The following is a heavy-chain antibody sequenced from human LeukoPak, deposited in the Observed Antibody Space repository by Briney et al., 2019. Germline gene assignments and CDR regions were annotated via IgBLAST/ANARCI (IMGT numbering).Heavy chain of an antibody. CDR1: GFTFSSYW. CDR2: IKQDGSEK. V-gene: IGHV3-7*01. J-gene: IGHJ6*02. CDR3: ARARITMFAYGMDV. D-gene: IGHD3-10*02. Sequence: PGRSLRLSCAASGFTFSSYWMSWVRQAPGKGLEWVANIKQDGSEKYYVDSVKGRFTISRDNAKNSLYLQMNSLRAEDTAVYYCARARITMFAYGMDVWGQGTAVTVSS.